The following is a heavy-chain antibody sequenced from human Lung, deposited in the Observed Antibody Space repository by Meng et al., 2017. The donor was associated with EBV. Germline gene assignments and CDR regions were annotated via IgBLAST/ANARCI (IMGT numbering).Heavy chain of an antibody. CDR2: IYYSGST. CDR1: GGSISSGDYY. V-gene: IGHV4-30-4*01. CDR3: ATIKERTTVTPFDY. J-gene: IGHJ4*02. Sequence: QGPLEESGPGLVKPSQTLSLTCTVSGGSISSGDYYWSWIRQPPGKGLEWIGYIYYSGSTYYNPSLKSRVTISVDTSKNQFSLKLSSVTAADTAVYYCATIKERTTVTPFDYWGQGTLVTVSS. D-gene: IGHD4-17*01.